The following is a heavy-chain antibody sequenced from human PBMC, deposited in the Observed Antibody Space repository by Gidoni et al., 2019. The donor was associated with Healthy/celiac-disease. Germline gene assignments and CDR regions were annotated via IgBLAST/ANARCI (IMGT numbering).Heavy chain of an antibody. V-gene: IGHV3-49*03. CDR2: IRSKPSGGTT. CDR1: GFIFGDLA. Sequence: EVQLVDSGGGLVQPGRSLRLSCTASGFIFGDLAISWFRQAPGKGLEWVGFIRSKPSGGTTEYAASVKGRFTISRDDSKSIAYLQMNSLKTEDTAVYYCTRGSYHYWGQGTLVTVSS. D-gene: IGHD3-16*02. J-gene: IGHJ4*02. CDR3: TRGSYHY.